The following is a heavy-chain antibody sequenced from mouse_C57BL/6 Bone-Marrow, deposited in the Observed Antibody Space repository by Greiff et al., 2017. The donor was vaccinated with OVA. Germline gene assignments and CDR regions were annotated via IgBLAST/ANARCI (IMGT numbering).Heavy chain of an antibody. CDR3: ARSRTSGSS. J-gene: IGHJ3*01. CDR1: GYTFTSYW. Sequence: QVQLQQPGAELVRPGTSVKLSCKASGYTFTSYWMHWVKQRPGQGLEWIGVIDPSDSYTNYNQKFKGKATLTVDTSSSTAYMQLSSLTSEDSAVYYCARSRTSGSSWGQGTLVTVSA. CDR2: IDPSDSYT. V-gene: IGHV1-59*01.